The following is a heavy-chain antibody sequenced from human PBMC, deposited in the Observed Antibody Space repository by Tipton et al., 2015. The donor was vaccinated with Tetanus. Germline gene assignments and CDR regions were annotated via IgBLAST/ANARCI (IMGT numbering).Heavy chain of an antibody. CDR2: ISWNSGSI. CDR3: ARKTFYYDSSGEEDAFDI. D-gene: IGHD3-22*01. V-gene: IGHV3-9*01. CDR1: GFTFDDYA. Sequence: SLRLSCAASGFTFDDYAMHWARQAPGKGLEWVSSISWNSGSIGYADSVKGRFTVSRDNAENSLYLQMNSLRAEDTALYYCARKTFYYDSSGEEDAFDIWGQGTMVTVSS. J-gene: IGHJ3*02.